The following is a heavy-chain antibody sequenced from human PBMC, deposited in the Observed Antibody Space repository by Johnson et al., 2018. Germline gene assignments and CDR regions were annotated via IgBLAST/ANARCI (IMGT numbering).Heavy chain of an antibody. D-gene: IGHD3-22*01. CDR1: GFSFGDYV. Sequence: EVQLVETGGGLVKPGRSLRLSCTASGFSFGDYVMSWFRKAQGQGLEWVGFISSRAYGGTTDYAAYVKGRFTISRDDSKSLAYLQMHSLKTEDTAGYYCTTRYDDITGPYNYYYGLDVWAQGTPGTVPS. CDR2: ISSRAYGGTT. V-gene: IGHV3-49*05. CDR3: TTRYDDITGPYNYYYGLDV. J-gene: IGHJ6*02.